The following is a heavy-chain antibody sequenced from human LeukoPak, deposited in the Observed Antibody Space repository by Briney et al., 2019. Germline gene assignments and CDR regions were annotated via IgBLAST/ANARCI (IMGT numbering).Heavy chain of an antibody. Sequence: GGSLRLSCAASGFTFSSYAMTWVRQASGKGLEWVSSVTDRGGNTYYADSVKGRFTISRDNSKNTLYLQMNSLRAEDTAVYYCAKVRLKAVAGCFDYWGQGTLVTVSS. CDR3: AKVRLKAVAGCFDY. CDR2: VTDRGGNT. D-gene: IGHD6-19*01. J-gene: IGHJ4*02. CDR1: GFTFSSYA. V-gene: IGHV3-23*01.